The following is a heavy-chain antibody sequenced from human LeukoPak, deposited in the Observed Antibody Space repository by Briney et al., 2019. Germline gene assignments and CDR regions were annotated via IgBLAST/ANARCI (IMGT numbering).Heavy chain of an antibody. CDR3: ARHRPRYSAQPHFDY. CDR1: GGSISSSSYF. CDR2: IYYSGST. Sequence: PSETLSLTCTVSGGSISSSSYFWGWIRQPPGKGLEWIGSIYYSGSTYYNPSLKSRVTISVDTSKNQFSLKLSSVTAADTAVYYCARHRPRYSAQPHFDYWGQGTLVTVSS. D-gene: IGHD1-26*01. V-gene: IGHV4-39*01. J-gene: IGHJ4*02.